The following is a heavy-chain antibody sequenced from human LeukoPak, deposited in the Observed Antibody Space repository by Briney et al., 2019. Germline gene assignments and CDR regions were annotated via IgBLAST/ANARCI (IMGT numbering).Heavy chain of an antibody. CDR3: ARDGVGYYGSGSYYPNWFDP. V-gene: IGHV4-59*01. CDR1: GGSISNYY. D-gene: IGHD3-10*01. CDR2: IYYSGST. Sequence: PSQTLSLTCTVSGGSISNYYWSWIRQPPGQGLEWIGYIYYSGSTNYNPSLKSRVSISVDTSKNQFSLKLSSVTAADTAVYYCARDGVGYYGSGSYYPNWFDPWGQGMLVTVSS. J-gene: IGHJ5*02.